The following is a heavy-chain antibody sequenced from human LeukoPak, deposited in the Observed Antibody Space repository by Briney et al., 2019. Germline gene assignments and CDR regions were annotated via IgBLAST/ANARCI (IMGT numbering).Heavy chain of an antibody. CDR2: ISSSSSYK. CDR1: GFTFSTYS. Sequence: GGSLRLSCAASGFTFSTYSMNRVRQAPGKGLEWVSSISSSSSYKYYVDSVKGRLTISRDNAKNSLYLQMNSLRAEDTAVYYCARGGRYYYGSGSYYGMDVWGQGTTVTVS. J-gene: IGHJ6*02. CDR3: ARGGRYYYGSGSYYGMDV. D-gene: IGHD3-10*01. V-gene: IGHV3-21*01.